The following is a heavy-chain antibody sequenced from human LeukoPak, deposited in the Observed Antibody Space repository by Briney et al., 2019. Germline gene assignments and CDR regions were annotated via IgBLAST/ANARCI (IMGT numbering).Heavy chain of an antibody. V-gene: IGHV3-23*01. CDR3: AKGENSITIFGVAMGY. CDR2: ISGSGGST. Sequence: GGSLRLSCAASGFTFSSYEMNWVRQAPGKGLEWVSAISGSGGSTYYADSVKGRFTISRDNSKNTLYLQMNSLRAEDTAVYYCAKGENSITIFGVAMGYWGQGTLVTVSS. J-gene: IGHJ4*02. CDR1: GFTFSSYE. D-gene: IGHD3-3*01.